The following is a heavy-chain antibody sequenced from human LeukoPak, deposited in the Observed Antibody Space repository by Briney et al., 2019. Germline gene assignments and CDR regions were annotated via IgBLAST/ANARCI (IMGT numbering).Heavy chain of an antibody. D-gene: IGHD3-10*01. CDR2: IYYSGST. J-gene: IGHJ4*02. V-gene: IGHV4-59*01. CDR3: ARGFTMVQGVIFDY. CDR1: GGSMSSYY. Sequence: WETLSLTCTVSGGSMSSYYWSWIRQPPGKGLEWIGYIYYSGSTNYNPSLKSRVTISVDTSKNQFSLKLSSVTAADTAVYYCARGFTMVQGVIFDYWGQGTLVTVSS.